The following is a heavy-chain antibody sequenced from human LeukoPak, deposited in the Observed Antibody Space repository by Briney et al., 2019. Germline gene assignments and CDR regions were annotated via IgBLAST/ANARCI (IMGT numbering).Heavy chain of an antibody. CDR2: INPNSGGT. CDR1: GYTFTGYY. V-gene: IGHV1-2*02. D-gene: IGHD1-26*01. J-gene: IGHJ4*02. Sequence: GASVKVSCKASGYTFTGYYMHWVRQAPGQGLEWMGWINPNSGGTSYAQKFQGRVTMTRDTSISTAYMELSRLRSDDTAVYYCAREIVGATSQDYWGQGTLVTVSS. CDR3: AREIVGATSQDY.